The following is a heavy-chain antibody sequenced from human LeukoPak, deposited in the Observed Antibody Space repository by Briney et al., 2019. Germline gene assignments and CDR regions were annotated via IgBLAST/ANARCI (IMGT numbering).Heavy chain of an antibody. CDR2: ISASGRDT. Sequence: GGSLRLSCVVSGLSFSSYSMTWVRQAPGKGLEWVSGISASGRDTWFPDSVKGRFTISRDNSKNTLFLQMNSLRVAHTAIYYCAKDAAGPEYWGQGTLVTVSS. V-gene: IGHV3-23*01. D-gene: IGHD6-13*01. CDR3: AKDAAGPEY. CDR1: GLSFSSYS. J-gene: IGHJ4*02.